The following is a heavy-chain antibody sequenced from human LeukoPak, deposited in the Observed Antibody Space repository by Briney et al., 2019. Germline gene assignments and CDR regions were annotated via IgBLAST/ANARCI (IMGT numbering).Heavy chain of an antibody. CDR2: INHSGST. CDR1: GGSISSYY. V-gene: IGHV4-34*01. Sequence: SETLSLTCTASGGSISSYYWSWIRQPPGKGLEWIGEINHSGSTNYNPSLKSRVTISVDTSKNQFSLKLSSVTAADTAVYYCARGLTYYYGSGSYYKLWSWFDPWGQGTLVTVSS. J-gene: IGHJ5*02. D-gene: IGHD3-10*01. CDR3: ARGLTYYYGSGSYYKLWSWFDP.